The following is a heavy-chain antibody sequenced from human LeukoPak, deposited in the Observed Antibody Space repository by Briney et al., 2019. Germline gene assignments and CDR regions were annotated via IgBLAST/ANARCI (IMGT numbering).Heavy chain of an antibody. CDR1: GFTVSSNY. CDR3: ARVLGSYGDSAY. CDR2: IYSGGST. D-gene: IGHD4-17*01. J-gene: IGHJ4*02. V-gene: IGHV3-66*01. Sequence: PGGSLRLSCAASGFTVSSNYMSWVRQAPGKGLEWVSVIYSGGSTYYADSVKGRFTISRDNAKNSLFLEMNSLRAEDTAVYYCARVLGSYGDSAYWGQGTLVTVSS.